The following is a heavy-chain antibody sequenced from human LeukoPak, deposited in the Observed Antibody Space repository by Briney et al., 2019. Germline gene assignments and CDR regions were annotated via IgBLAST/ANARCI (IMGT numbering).Heavy chain of an antibody. D-gene: IGHD3-22*01. V-gene: IGHV4-59*01. CDR3: ARGGPNYHDSSPHWFDP. CDR1: GVSISSYY. J-gene: IGHJ5*02. Sequence: SETLSLTCTVSGVSISSYYWSWIRQPPGKGLEWIGYIYYSGSTNYNPSLNSRVTISIDTSRNQFSLKLSSVTAADTAVYFCARGGPNYHDSSPHWFDPWGQGTLVTVSS. CDR2: IYYSGST.